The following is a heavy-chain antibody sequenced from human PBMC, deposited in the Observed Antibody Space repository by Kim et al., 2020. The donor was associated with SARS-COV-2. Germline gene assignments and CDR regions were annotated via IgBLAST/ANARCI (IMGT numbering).Heavy chain of an antibody. CDR2: IWYDGSNK. J-gene: IGHJ4*02. CDR1: GFTFSSYG. D-gene: IGHD5-12*01. Sequence: GGSLRLSCAASGFTFSSYGMHWVRQAPGKGLEWVAVIWYDGSNKYYADSVKGRFTISRDNSKNTLYLQMNSLRAEDTAVYYGARSFEMATITGLDYWGQG. CDR3: ARSFEMATITGLDY. V-gene: IGHV3-33*01.